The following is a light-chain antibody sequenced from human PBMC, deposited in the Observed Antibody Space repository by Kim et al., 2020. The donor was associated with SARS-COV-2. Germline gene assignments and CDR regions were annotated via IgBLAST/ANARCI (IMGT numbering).Light chain of an antibody. CDR3: QQYNYWPRT. J-gene: IGKJ1*01. CDR2: SAS. V-gene: IGKV3-15*01. Sequence: VSPGERGTLSCRASQSVNNNLAWYQQKPGQAPRLLIYSASTRATDIPGRFSGSGSGTEFTLTISSLQSEDFAVYYCQQYNYWPRTFGQGTKVDIK. CDR1: QSVNNN.